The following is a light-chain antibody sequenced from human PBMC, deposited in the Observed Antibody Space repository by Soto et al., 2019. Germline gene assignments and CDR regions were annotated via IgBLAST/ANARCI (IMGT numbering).Light chain of an antibody. V-gene: IGKV1-5*01. CDR3: QRYFHYPVT. CDR1: QDINNW. Sequence: DLQMTQYPSTLYAFGGDRVTITCRATQDINNWLAGYQQKPVKAPRLLIYDVSTLQTGVASRFSGRGSGTEASLLISSLQPDDGATCYFQRYFHYPVTFGRGTKVEIK. J-gene: IGKJ2*01. CDR2: DVS.